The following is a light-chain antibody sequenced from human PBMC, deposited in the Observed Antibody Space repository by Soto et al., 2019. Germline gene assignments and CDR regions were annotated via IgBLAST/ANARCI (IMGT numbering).Light chain of an antibody. V-gene: IGLV2-14*03. CDR1: SSDIGSYNY. Sequence: QSALTQPASVSGSPGQSITISCTGTSSDIGSYNYVSWYQQHPGKAPKFMIYDVSYRTSGASNRFSGSKSGNMASLTISGLQAEDEADYYCSSYTSNNSLVFGGGTKVTVL. CDR2: DVS. CDR3: SSYTSNNSLV. J-gene: IGLJ2*01.